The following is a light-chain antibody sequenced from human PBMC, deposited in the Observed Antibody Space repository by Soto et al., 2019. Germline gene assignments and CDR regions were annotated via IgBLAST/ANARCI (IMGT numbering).Light chain of an antibody. CDR1: SSDVGGYNS. CDR2: AVS. V-gene: IGLV2-14*01. CDR3: CSYTSSSTKV. J-gene: IGLJ3*02. Sequence: QSALTQPASVSGSPGQSITISCTGTSSDVGGYNSVSWYQQHPGKAPKLLIYAVSNRPSGVSSRFSGSKSGNTASLTISGLQAEDEADYYCCSYTSSSTKVFGGGTKLTVL.